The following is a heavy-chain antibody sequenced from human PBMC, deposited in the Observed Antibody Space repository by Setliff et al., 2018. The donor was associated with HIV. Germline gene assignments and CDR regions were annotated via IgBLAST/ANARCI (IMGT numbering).Heavy chain of an antibody. J-gene: IGHJ3*02. CDR1: GLTFSHFA. CDR3: ARDHSIGGPIAAAGTGGAFDI. V-gene: IGHV3-23*01. CDR2: ISGSGSST. D-gene: IGHD6-13*01. Sequence: GGSLRLSCAASGLTFSHFAMTWVRQAPGKGLEWLCTISGSGSSTYYADSVKGRFTISRDNSKNTLYLQMGSLRAEDMAVYCCARDHSIGGPIAAAGTGGAFDIWGQGTMVTVSS.